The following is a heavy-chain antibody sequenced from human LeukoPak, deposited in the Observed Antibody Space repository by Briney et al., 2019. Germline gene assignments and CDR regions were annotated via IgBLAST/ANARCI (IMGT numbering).Heavy chain of an antibody. CDR3: ACYDSSGYYLPGGGY. Sequence: PSETLSLTCTVSGGSISSYYWSWIRQPPGKGLEWIGYIYYSGSTNYNPSLKSRVTISVDTSKNQFSLKLSSVTAADTAVYYCACYDSSGYYLPGGGYWGQGTLVTVSS. V-gene: IGHV4-59*08. J-gene: IGHJ4*02. D-gene: IGHD3-22*01. CDR2: IYYSGST. CDR1: GGSISSYY.